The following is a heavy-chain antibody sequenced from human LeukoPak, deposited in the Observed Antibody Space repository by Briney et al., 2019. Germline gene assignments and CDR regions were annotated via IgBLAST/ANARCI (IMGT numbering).Heavy chain of an antibody. CDR3: SHTYYYGSGSPYFDY. Sequence: SETLSLTCTVSGGSISSSSYYWGWIRQPPGKGLEWIESIYYSGSTYYNPSLKSRVTISVDTSKNQFSLKLSSVTAADTAVYYCSHTYYYGSGSPYFDYWGQGTLVTVSS. CDR2: IYYSGST. V-gene: IGHV4-39*07. D-gene: IGHD3-10*01. J-gene: IGHJ4*02. CDR1: GGSISSSSYY.